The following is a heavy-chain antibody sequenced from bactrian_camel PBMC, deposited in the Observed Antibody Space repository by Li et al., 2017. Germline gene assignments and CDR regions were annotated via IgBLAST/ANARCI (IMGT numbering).Heavy chain of an antibody. D-gene: IGHD2*01. J-gene: IGHJ4*01. CDR2: INRGGTT. CDR1: GFSFNSVD. Sequence: VQLVESGGGLVTPGGSLRLSCVGSGFSFNSVDMTWVRQAPGKGLEWVSIINRGGTTYYADSMKGRFTISRDNATNTVYLQMNSLKPEDTAVYYCVSLVGRPLVHQGTQVTVS. V-gene: IGHV3S40*01.